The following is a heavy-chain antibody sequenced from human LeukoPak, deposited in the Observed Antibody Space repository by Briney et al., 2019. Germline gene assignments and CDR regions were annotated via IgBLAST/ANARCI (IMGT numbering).Heavy chain of an antibody. CDR2: ISSSSTYI. Sequence: GASLRLSCAASGFTFSSYSMNWVRQAPGKGLEWVSSISSSSTYIYYADSVKGRFTISRDNAKNSLYLQMNSLRAEDTAVYYCARVLVVVPAELIDYWGQGTLVTVSS. CDR3: ARVLVVVPAELIDY. D-gene: IGHD2-2*01. CDR1: GFTFSSYS. J-gene: IGHJ4*02. V-gene: IGHV3-21*01.